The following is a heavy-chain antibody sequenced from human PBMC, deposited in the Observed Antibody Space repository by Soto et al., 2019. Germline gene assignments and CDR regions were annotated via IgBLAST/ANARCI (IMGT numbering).Heavy chain of an antibody. D-gene: IGHD6-6*01. CDR1: GFTFSTCD. CDR3: ARLVTSSGHAFDF. V-gene: IGHV3-23*01. Sequence: EVQLLDSGGGLVQPGGSLRVSCTASGFTFSTCDMGWVRQAPGRGLEWVSSINARGSNTHYAVSVKGRFTISRDNSKNMLSLQLNSLRAEETVVDYCARLVTSSGHAFDFWGRGTLVTVSS. J-gene: IGHJ3*01. CDR2: INARGSNT.